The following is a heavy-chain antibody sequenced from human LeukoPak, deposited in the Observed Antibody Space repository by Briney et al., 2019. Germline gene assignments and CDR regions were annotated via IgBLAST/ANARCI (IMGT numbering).Heavy chain of an antibody. Sequence: SETLSLTCTVSGGSISSYYWSWIRQPPGKGLEWIGYIYYSGSTNYNPSLKSRVTISVDTSKNQFSLKPSSVTAADTAVYYCAGGYNWFDPWGQGTLVTVSS. J-gene: IGHJ5*02. CDR1: GGSISSYY. D-gene: IGHD2-15*01. V-gene: IGHV4-59*08. CDR3: AGGYNWFDP. CDR2: IYYSGST.